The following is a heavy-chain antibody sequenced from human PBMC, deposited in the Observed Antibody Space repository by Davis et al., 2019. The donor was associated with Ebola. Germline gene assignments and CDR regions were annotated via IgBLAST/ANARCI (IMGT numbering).Heavy chain of an antibody. CDR1: GYTFNSHG. V-gene: IGHV1-18*01. CDR2: ISAHNGHT. Sequence: AASVKVSCKASGYTFNSHGISWVRQAPGQGLEWMAWISAHNGHTNYAQKFRGRLTLTTDTSTSTVYMELRSLTSDDTAKYYCARGRNGGWDFDYWGQGTLVTVSS. CDR3: ARGRNGGWDFDY. D-gene: IGHD6-19*01. J-gene: IGHJ4*02.